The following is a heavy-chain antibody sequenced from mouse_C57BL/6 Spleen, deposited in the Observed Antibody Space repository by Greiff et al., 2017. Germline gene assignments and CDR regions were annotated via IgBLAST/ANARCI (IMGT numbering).Heavy chain of an antibody. CDR3: ARHPPYDYDDEGHYYAMDY. J-gene: IGHJ4*01. CDR1: GYTFTSYW. V-gene: IGHV1-64*01. CDR2: IHPNSGST. D-gene: IGHD2-4*01. Sequence: QVQLQQPGAELVKPGASVKLSCKASGYTFTSYWMHWVKQRPGQGLEWIGMIHPNSGSTNYNEKFKSKATLTVDKSSSTAYMQLSSLTSEDSAVYYCARHPPYDYDDEGHYYAMDYWGQGTSVTVSS.